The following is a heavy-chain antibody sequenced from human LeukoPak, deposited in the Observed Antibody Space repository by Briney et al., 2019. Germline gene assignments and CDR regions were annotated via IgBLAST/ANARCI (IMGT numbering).Heavy chain of an antibody. J-gene: IGHJ4*02. D-gene: IGHD5-12*01. CDR3: AKRGMTTIKEGFDY. CDR1: GFTFSTYA. Sequence: PGGSLRLSCAASGFTFSTYAMSWVRQAPGKGLEWVSAISDCGVSTYYADSVKGRFTISRDNSKNTLYLQMNSLRVEDTAVYYCAKRGMTTIKEGFDYWGQGVLVTVSS. CDR2: ISDCGVST. V-gene: IGHV3-23*01.